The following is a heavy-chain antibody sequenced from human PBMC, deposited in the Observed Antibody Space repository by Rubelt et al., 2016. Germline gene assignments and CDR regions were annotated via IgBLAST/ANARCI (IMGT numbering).Heavy chain of an antibody. CDR2: IRQDGSEK. Sequence: GGSLRLSCAASGFYFSSCWVNWLRQAPGKGLEWVANIRQDGSEKFYVDSVKGRFTISRDNAKNSLYLQMNSLRAEDTAIYYCARLSPYWYFDLWGRGTPVTVSS. V-gene: IGHV3-7*03. J-gene: IGHJ2*01. CDR1: GFYFSSCW. CDR3: ARLSPYWYFDL.